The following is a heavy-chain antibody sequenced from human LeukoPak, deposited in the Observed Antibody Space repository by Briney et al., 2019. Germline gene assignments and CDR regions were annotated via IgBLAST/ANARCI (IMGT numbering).Heavy chain of an antibody. Sequence: ASVKVSCTASGYTFTNYDINCVRQATGQGLEWVGWMNPKSGNTGYAEKLQGRVTITRDTSITTAYMDLSSLRSEDSAVYYCSRGPAYSSYGASYYFFMDVWGKGGTATVSS. CDR3: SRGPAYSSYGASYYFFMDV. V-gene: IGHV1-8*03. CDR2: MNPKSGNT. D-gene: IGHD4-11*01. J-gene: IGHJ6*03. CDR1: GYTFTNYD.